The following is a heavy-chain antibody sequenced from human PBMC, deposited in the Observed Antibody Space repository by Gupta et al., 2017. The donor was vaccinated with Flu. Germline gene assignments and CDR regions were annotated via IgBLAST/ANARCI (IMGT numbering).Heavy chain of an antibody. CDR3: ASEAGTLGSDAFDI. CDR1: GGSISSSSYY. Sequence: QLQLQESGPGLVKPSETLSRTCTVSGGSISSSSYYWGWIRQPPGKGLEWIGSIYYSGRTYYNPALKRRVPISVDTSKNQFSLKLSSVTAADTAVYYCASEAGTLGSDAFDIWCQGTMVTVSS. V-gene: IGHV4-39*01. J-gene: IGHJ3*02. CDR2: IYYSGRT. D-gene: IGHD1-14*01.